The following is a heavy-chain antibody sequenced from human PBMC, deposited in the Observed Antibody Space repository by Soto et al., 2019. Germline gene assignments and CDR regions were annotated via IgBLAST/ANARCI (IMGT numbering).Heavy chain of an antibody. CDR1: GLTFSTYG. D-gene: IGHD3-10*01. CDR3: ARDPIHGSGLFDA. Sequence: QVQLVESGGGVVQPGRSLRLSCAASGLTFSTYGMHWVRQSPGKGLEWGAFIRYDGINKKYADSVKGRFTISRDNSKNMVFLEMNSLRVEDTAVYHCARDPIHGSGLFDAWGQGTLVTVYS. J-gene: IGHJ5*02. CDR2: IRYDGINK. V-gene: IGHV3-33*01.